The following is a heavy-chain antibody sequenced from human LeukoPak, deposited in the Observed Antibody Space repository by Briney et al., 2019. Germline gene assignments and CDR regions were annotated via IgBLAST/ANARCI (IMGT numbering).Heavy chain of an antibody. D-gene: IGHD6-13*01. Sequence: SETLSLTCTVSGGSISSGDYYWSWIRQPPGKGLEWIGYIYYSGSTNYNPSLKSRVTISVDTSKNQFSLKLSSVTAADTAVYYCARRITYSSSPYYYYYGMDVWGQGTTVTVSS. CDR3: ARRITYSSSPYYYYYGMDV. J-gene: IGHJ6*02. CDR2: IYYSGST. V-gene: IGHV4-30-4*01. CDR1: GGSISSGDYY.